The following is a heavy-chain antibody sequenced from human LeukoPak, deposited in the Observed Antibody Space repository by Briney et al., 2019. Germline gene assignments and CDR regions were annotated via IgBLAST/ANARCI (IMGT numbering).Heavy chain of an antibody. Sequence: GASLQISCKGSGSSFTSYWSAWARQLPGKGLELMGIIYPGDSDTTYSPSFQGQVTISADKTNSTAYLQWSSLKAADTAMYYCARRSRDGYTRWFDPWGQGTLVTVSS. J-gene: IGHJ5*02. CDR3: ARRSRDGYTRWFDP. CDR2: IYPGDSDT. D-gene: IGHD5-24*01. V-gene: IGHV5-51*01. CDR1: GSSFTSYW.